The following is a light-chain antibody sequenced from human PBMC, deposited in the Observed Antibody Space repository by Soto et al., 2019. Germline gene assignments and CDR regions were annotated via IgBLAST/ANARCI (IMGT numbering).Light chain of an antibody. V-gene: IGKV1-5*03. J-gene: IGKJ4*01. CDR3: QQYHSFPVT. Sequence: DIQMTQSPSTLSASVGDRVTITCRASQSIGGWLAWYQQKPGKAPNLLVYKASTLESGVPSRFSGSGSGTEFTLIISILQPDDLATYYCQQYHSFPVTFGGGTKVEIK. CDR1: QSIGGW. CDR2: KAS.